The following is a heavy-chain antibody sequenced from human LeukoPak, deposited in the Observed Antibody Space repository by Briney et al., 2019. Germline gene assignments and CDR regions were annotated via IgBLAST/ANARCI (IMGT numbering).Heavy chain of an antibody. Sequence: SETLSLTCSVSGGSVSSYYWSWIRQPAGKGLEWIGRISASGSSNYNPSLRSRVIMSVDTPKNQFSLDLSSVTAADTAVYYCATEGGGPRWLDPWGQGTLVTVSS. J-gene: IGHJ5*02. V-gene: IGHV4-4*07. CDR3: ATEGGGPRWLDP. CDR1: GGSVSSYY. CDR2: ISASGSS. D-gene: IGHD6-25*01.